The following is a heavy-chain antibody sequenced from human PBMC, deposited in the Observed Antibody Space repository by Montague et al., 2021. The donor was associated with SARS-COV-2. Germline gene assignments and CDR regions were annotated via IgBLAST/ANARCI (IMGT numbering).Heavy chain of an antibody. Sequence: SETLSLTCTVSGCSITRNYYWGWIRQPPGKGLEWVGNIYYSGTTFFNPSLESRVTISVDASKNQFSLNLTSVTAADTAVYYCARPLVRGVSKAFDIWGQGALVIVSS. V-gene: IGHV4-39*01. CDR3: ARPLVRGVSKAFDI. CDR1: GCSITRNYY. D-gene: IGHD3-10*01. CDR2: IYYSGTT. J-gene: IGHJ3*02.